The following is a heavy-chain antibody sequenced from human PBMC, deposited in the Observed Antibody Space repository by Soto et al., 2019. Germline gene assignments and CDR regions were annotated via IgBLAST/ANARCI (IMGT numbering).Heavy chain of an antibody. J-gene: IGHJ4*02. CDR2: IYSDGST. V-gene: IGHV3-66*01. CDR3: ARGGGAAAAY. Sequence: EVQLVESGGGLVQPGVSLRLSCAASGFTVSGNYMNWVRQAPGKGLEWVSVIYSDGSTYYADSVKGRFTISSDSSKNRLYLQMNSFRAEDTAVYYCARGGGAAAAYWGPGTLVTVSS. D-gene: IGHD6-13*01. CDR1: GFTVSGNY.